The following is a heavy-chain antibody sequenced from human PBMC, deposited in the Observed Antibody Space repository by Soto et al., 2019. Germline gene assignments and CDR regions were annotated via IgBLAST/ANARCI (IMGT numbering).Heavy chain of an antibody. V-gene: IGHV3-74*01. CDR1: GFTFSSYW. D-gene: IGHD3-10*01. J-gene: IGHJ4*02. CDR2: INSDGSST. Sequence: GGSLRLSCAASGFTFSSYWMHWVRQAPGKGLVWVSRINSDGSSTSYADSVKGRFTISRDNAKNTLYLQMNSLRAEDTAVYYCARDGPAYYGSGSYNFDYWGQGTLVTVSS. CDR3: ARDGPAYYGSGSYNFDY.